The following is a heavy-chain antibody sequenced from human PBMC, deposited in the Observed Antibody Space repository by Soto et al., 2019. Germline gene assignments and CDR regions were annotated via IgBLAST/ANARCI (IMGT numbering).Heavy chain of an antibody. CDR3: AKDRRPIAVAGAIDN. CDR1: GFGFVDFA. CDR2: ISWNSGTV. V-gene: IGHV3-9*01. J-gene: IGHJ3*02. D-gene: IGHD6-19*01. Sequence: EIQLAESGGGLEQPGGSLDSPGEGLGFGFVDFAMNWVRKTPGKGLEWVSGISWNSGTVAYADSVKGRFTISRDNAKNSLHLQMNSLRAEDTALYYCAKDRRPIAVAGAIDNWGQGTMVTVSS.